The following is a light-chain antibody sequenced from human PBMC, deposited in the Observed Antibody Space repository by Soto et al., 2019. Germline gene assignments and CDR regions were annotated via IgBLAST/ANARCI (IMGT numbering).Light chain of an antibody. CDR2: DVS. J-gene: IGLJ3*02. CDR1: SSDVGDYNY. V-gene: IGLV2-11*01. Sequence: QSALTQPSSVSGSPGQSVTISCTGTSSDVGDYNYVSWYQQYPGKAPKLVIYDVSKRPSGVPDRFSGSKSGNTASLTISGLQAEDEADYYCCSFAGSYTFGVFGGGTKLT. CDR3: CSFAGSYTFGV.